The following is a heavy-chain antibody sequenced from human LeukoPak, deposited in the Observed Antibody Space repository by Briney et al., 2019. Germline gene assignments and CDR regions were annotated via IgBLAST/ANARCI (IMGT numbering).Heavy chain of an antibody. D-gene: IGHD3-10*01. CDR1: GGSFSGYY. CDR2: INHSGST. CDR3: DTAKWFGDYYSGMDV. J-gene: IGHJ6*02. Sequence: SETLSLTCAVYGGSFSGYYWSWIRQPPGKGLEWIGEINHSGSTNYNPSLKSRVTISVDTSKTQFSLKLSPVTAAATAAYYCDTAKWFGDYYSGMDVWGQGTPVTVSS. V-gene: IGHV4-34*01.